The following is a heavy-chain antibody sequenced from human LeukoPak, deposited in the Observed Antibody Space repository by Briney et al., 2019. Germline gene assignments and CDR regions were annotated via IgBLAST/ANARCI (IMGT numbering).Heavy chain of an antibody. V-gene: IGHV4-59*12. CDR3: ARVGRNSVGYNPGVQH. D-gene: IGHD5-24*01. CDR2: IYYSGST. Sequence: PSETLSLTCTVSGGSISSYYWSWIRQPPGKGLEWIGYIYYSGSTNYNPSLKSRVTISVDTSKNQFSLKLSSVTAADTAVYYCARVGRNSVGYNPGVQHWGQGTLVTVSS. CDR1: GGSISSYY. J-gene: IGHJ1*01.